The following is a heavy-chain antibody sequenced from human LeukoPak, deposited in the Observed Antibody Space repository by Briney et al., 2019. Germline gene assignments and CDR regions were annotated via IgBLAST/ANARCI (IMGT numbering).Heavy chain of an antibody. CDR2: IYYSGST. CDR3: ARGVSGAGTWGGYGWFDP. V-gene: IGHV4-59*01. Sequence: SETLSLTCTVSGGSISSYYWSWIRQPPGKGLEWIGYIYYSGSTNYNPSLKSRVTISVDTSKNQFSLKLSSVTAADTAVYYCARGVSGAGTWGGYGWFDPWGQGTLVTVSS. CDR1: GGSISSYY. J-gene: IGHJ5*02. D-gene: IGHD6-13*01.